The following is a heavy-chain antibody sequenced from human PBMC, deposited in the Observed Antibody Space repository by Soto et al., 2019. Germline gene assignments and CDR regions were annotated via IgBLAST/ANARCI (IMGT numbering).Heavy chain of an antibody. CDR2: ISAYSGNT. V-gene: IGHV1-18*01. D-gene: IGHD3-10*01. CDR1: GYMFTTFD. Sequence: QVQLVQSGAEGKKPGASVKVSCKASGYMFTTFDITWVRQAPGQGLEWMGGISAYSGNTDYAQKLQGRVTMTTDTSTRTAYMELRSLRSDDTAVYYCARSMVRGINYFDYWGKGTLVIVSS. CDR3: ARSMVRGINYFDY. J-gene: IGHJ4*02.